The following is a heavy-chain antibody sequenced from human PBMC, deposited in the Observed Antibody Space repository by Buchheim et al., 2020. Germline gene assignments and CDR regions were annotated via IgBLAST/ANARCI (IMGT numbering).Heavy chain of an antibody. V-gene: IGHV4-39*01. CDR2: IYYGGNT. J-gene: IGHJ5*02. Sequence: QLQLQESGPGLVKPSETLSLTCTVSGASISSSSYYWGWIRQPPGKGLEWIGSIYYGGNTYSNPSLKSRVTMSVDTSQNQFSLKLGSVTAADTAVYYCARRQNYYDSSGYRNWFDPWGQGTL. CDR3: ARRQNYYDSSGYRNWFDP. CDR1: GASISSSSYY. D-gene: IGHD3-22*01.